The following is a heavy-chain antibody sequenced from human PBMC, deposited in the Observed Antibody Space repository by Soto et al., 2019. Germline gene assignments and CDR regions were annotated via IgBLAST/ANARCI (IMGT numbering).Heavy chain of an antibody. V-gene: IGHV3-7*01. Sequence: EVQLVQSGGDLAQPGGSLRLSCVAPGSTFSTYWLTWFRQAPGMGLEWVAGIKEDASEEVYVDSVKGRFSISRDNAKNSLYLQLNSLRAEDTAVYYCATAISSPFSNFDYWGQGSLVTVSS. CDR2: IKEDASEE. J-gene: IGHJ4*02. CDR1: GSTFSTYW. D-gene: IGHD2-2*01. CDR3: ATAISSPFSNFDY.